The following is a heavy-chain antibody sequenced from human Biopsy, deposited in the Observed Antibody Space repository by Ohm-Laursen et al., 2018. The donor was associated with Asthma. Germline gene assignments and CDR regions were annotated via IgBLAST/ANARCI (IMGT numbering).Heavy chain of an antibody. J-gene: IGHJ6*02. V-gene: IGHV1-69*01. CDR1: GGTFSNFA. CDR3: ARCQVGYSSGWSLLLKKIYYSGMDV. CDR2: IKTVFGTT. Sequence: SSVKVSCKAPGGTFSNFAISWVRQAPGQGLEWLGGIKTVFGTTNYAQKFQGRVTITADESTSTAYMEVSSLRSEDTAIYYCARCQVGYSSGWSLLLKKIYYSGMDVWGQGTAVTVSS. D-gene: IGHD6-19*01.